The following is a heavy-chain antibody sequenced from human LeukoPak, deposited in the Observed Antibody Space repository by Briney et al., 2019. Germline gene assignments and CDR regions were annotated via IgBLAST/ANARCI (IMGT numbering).Heavy chain of an antibody. V-gene: IGHV4-59*01. Sequence: PSETLSLTCTVSGGSINSYYWSWIRQPPGKGLEWFGSIFYTGNTYYNPSLNSRVTLSVDTSKNQFSLRLSSVSAADTAVYYCARYSGGAYHFDYWGQGTLLTVSS. CDR3: ARYSGGAYHFDY. J-gene: IGHJ4*02. D-gene: IGHD2-21*01. CDR2: IFYTGNT. CDR1: GGSINSYY.